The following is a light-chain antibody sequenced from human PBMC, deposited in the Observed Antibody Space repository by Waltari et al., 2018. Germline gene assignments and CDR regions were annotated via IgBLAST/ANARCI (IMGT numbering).Light chain of an antibody. CDR3: QQRHNWPLT. J-gene: IGKJ4*01. CDR1: QSVRSY. CDR2: DTS. Sequence: EIVLPQSPAPLSLSPWARATPSCRASQSVRSYLAWYQQKPGQAPRLLIYDTSNRASGIPARFSGSGSGTDFSLSISSLEPEDFAVYYCQQRHNWPLTFGGGTKVEIK. V-gene: IGKV3-11*01.